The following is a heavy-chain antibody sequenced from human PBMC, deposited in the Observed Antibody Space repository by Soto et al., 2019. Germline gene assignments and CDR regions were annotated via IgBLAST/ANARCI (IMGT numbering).Heavy chain of an antibody. CDR3: AKEAPGGIAVAVEYFQH. V-gene: IGHV3-30*18. CDR1: GFTFSSYG. J-gene: IGHJ1*01. Sequence: GGSLRLSCAASGFTFSSYGMHWVRQAPGKGLEWVAVISYDGSNKYYADPVKGRFTISRDNSKNTLYLQMNSLRAEDTAVYYCAKEAPGGIAVAVEYFQHWGQGTLVTVS. D-gene: IGHD6-19*01. CDR2: ISYDGSNK.